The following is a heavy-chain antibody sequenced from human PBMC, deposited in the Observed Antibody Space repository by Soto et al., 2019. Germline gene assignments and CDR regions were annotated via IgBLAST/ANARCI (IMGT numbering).Heavy chain of an antibody. V-gene: IGHV1-8*01. Sequence: QVQLVQSGAEVKKPGASVKVSCKASGYTFTSYDINWVRQATGQGLEWMGWMNPNSGNTGYAQKFQGRVTMTRSTSISTAYMELSSLRSEDTAVYYCARQGYCSGGSCYSLDYWGQGTLVTVSS. D-gene: IGHD2-15*01. CDR1: GYTFTSYD. CDR3: ARQGYCSGGSCYSLDY. J-gene: IGHJ4*02. CDR2: MNPNSGNT.